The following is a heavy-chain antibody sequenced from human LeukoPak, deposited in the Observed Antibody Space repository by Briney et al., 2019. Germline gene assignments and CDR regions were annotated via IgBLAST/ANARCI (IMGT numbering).Heavy chain of an antibody. J-gene: IGHJ4*02. Sequence: GGSLRLSCAASGFTFSSYAMNRVRQAPGKGLEWVSTFSGSGGNTYYADSVKGRFTISRDNSKNTLYLQMNSLRAEDTAVYYCARADYCSGGSCVLDYWGQGTLVTVSS. CDR3: ARADYCSGGSCVLDY. D-gene: IGHD2-15*01. CDR1: GFTFSSYA. V-gene: IGHV3-23*01. CDR2: FSGSGGNT.